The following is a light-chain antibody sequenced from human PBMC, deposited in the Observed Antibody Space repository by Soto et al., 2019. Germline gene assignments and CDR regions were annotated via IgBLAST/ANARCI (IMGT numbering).Light chain of an antibody. J-gene: IGKJ2*01. Sequence: DIVMTQSPDSLAVSLGERATINCKSSQSVLYSSNNKNYLAWYQQNPGQPPKLLIYWASTRESGVPDRFSGSGSVTDFTLTISSLQAEDVAVYYCQQYYSTPPYTFGQGTKLEIK. V-gene: IGKV4-1*01. CDR1: QSVLYSSNNKNY. CDR2: WAS. CDR3: QQYYSTPPYT.